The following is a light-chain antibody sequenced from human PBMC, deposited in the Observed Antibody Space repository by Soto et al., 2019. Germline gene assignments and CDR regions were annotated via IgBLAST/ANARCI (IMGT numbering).Light chain of an antibody. CDR2: GAS. CDR3: QQYNNWPRT. V-gene: IGKV3-15*01. CDR1: QSVSSD. Sequence: EIVITQSPATLSVSTGERATLSCRASQSVSSDLAWYHQKPGQAPRLLIYGASTRATGIPARFSGSGSGTEFTLTINSLQSEDFAVYYCQQYNNWPRTFGQGTKVDNK. J-gene: IGKJ1*01.